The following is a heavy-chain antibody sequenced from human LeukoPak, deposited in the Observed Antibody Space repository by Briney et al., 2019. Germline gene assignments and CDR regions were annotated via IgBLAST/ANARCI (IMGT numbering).Heavy chain of an antibody. CDR3: AKDVGPLVFLDYSGSYFDY. Sequence: GGSLRLSCAASGFTVSSNYMSWVRQAPGKGLEWVSVIYSGGSTYYADSVKGRFTISRDNAKNSLYLQMNSLRAEDTALYYCAKDVGPLVFLDYSGSYFDYWGQGTLVTVSS. CDR1: GFTVSSNY. J-gene: IGHJ4*02. V-gene: IGHV3-53*05. D-gene: IGHD1-26*01. CDR2: IYSGGST.